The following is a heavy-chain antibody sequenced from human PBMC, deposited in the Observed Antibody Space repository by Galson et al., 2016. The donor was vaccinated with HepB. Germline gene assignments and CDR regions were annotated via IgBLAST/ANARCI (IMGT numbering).Heavy chain of an antibody. CDR2: INPNTGTT. J-gene: IGHJ3*01. V-gene: IGHV1-2*02. CDR3: ARAPRRINHGTARYDPFDL. CDR1: GYNFIGHY. D-gene: IGHD6-13*01. Sequence: SVKVSCKASGYNFIGHYIHWVRQAPGQGLEWMGWINPNTGTTYYAQNFQGRVTMTRDTSVSTASMELSILRSDDTAVYYCARAPRRINHGTARYDPFDLWGQGALVTVSS.